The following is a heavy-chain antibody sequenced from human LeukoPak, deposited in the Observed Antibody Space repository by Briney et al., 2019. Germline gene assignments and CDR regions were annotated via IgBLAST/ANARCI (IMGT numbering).Heavy chain of an antibody. CDR2: IYYSGSA. CDR3: ARGPYFDF. J-gene: IGHJ4*02. Sequence: SETLSLTCTVSGGSISRSTYYWGWIRQPPGKGLEWIGSIYYSGSAYYNPPLKSRVTISVDTSKNQFSLKLSSLTAADTAVYYCARGPYFDFWGQGTLVTVSS. V-gene: IGHV4-39*07. CDR1: GGSISRSTYY.